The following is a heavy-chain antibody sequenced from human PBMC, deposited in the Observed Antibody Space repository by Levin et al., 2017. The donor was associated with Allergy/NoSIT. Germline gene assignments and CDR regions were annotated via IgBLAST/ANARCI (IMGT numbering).Heavy chain of an antibody. CDR2: ISSSSSTI. V-gene: IGHV3-48*01. D-gene: IGHD5-18*01. Sequence: PGGSLRLSCAASGFTFSSYSMNWVRQAPGKGLEWVSYISSSSSTIYYADSVKGRFTISRDNAKNSLYLQMNSLRAEDTAVYYCARWFRGYSYGHYFDYWGQGTLVTVSS. CDR1: GFTFSSYS. J-gene: IGHJ4*02. CDR3: ARWFRGYSYGHYFDY.